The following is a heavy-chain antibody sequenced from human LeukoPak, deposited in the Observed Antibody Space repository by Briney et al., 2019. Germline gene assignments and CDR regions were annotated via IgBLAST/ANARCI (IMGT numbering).Heavy chain of an antibody. D-gene: IGHD6-13*01. CDR2: IIPIFGTA. V-gene: IGHV1-69*06. CDR1: GYTFTSHG. J-gene: IGHJ4*02. CDR3: ARSSIIAAAGPYYFDY. Sequence: GASVKVSCKASGYTFTSHGISWVRQAPGQGLEWMGGIIPIFGTANYAQKFQGRVTITADKSTTTAYMELSSLRSEDTAVYYCARSSIIAAAGPYYFDYWGQGTLVTVSS.